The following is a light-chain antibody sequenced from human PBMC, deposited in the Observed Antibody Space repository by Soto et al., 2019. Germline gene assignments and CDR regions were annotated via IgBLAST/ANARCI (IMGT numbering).Light chain of an antibody. CDR1: SSDVGGYNF. CDR3: CSCAGSYTWV. Sequence: QSALTQPRSVSGSPGQSVTISCTGTSSDVGGYNFVSWCQQHPGKAPKLMIYDVSKRPSGVPDRFSGSKSGNTASLTISGLQAEDEADYYCCSCAGSYTWVFGTGTKLTVL. V-gene: IGLV2-11*01. J-gene: IGLJ1*01. CDR2: DVS.